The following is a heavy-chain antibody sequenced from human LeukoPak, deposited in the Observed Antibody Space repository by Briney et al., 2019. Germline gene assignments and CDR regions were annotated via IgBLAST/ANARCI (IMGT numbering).Heavy chain of an antibody. CDR1: GFTFSSYA. CDR3: AREKYCTSTDCLHGRFYFNY. V-gene: IGHV3-64D*06. J-gene: IGHJ4*02. CDR2: ISSNGGST. Sequence: GSLRLSCSASGFTFSSYAMHWVRQAPGKGLEYVSAISSNGGSTYYADSVKGRFTISRDNSKNTLYLQMSSLRAEDTAVYYCAREKYCTSTDCLHGRFYFNYWGQGTLVTVSS. D-gene: IGHD2-2*01.